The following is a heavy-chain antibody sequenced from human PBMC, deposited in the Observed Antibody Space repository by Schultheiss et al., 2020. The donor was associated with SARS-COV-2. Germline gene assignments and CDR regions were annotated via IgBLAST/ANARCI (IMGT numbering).Heavy chain of an antibody. CDR2: INSDGSST. J-gene: IGHJ6*02. CDR3: ARGLLPYYDSSGYPYYYGMDV. D-gene: IGHD3-22*01. Sequence: GGSLRLSCVDSTSTFSRFSMNWVRQAPGKGLVWVSRINSDGSSTSYADSVKGRFTISRDNAKNTLYLQMNSLRAEDTAVYYCARGLLPYYDSSGYPYYYGMDVWGQGTTVTVSS. CDR1: TSTFSRFS. V-gene: IGHV3-74*01.